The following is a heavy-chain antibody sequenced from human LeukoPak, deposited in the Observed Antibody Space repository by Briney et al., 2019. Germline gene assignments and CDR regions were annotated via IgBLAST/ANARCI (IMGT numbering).Heavy chain of an antibody. Sequence: SQTLSLTCAISGDXVSSNSAAWNWIRQSPSRGLEWLGRTYYRSKWYNDYAVSVKSRITINPDTSKNQFSLQLNSVTPEDTAVYYCARGGVLRYFDWSRPFDYWGQGTLVTVSS. CDR2: TYYRSKWYN. CDR3: ARGGVLRYFDWSRPFDY. J-gene: IGHJ4*02. D-gene: IGHD3-9*01. V-gene: IGHV6-1*01. CDR1: GDXVSSNSAA.